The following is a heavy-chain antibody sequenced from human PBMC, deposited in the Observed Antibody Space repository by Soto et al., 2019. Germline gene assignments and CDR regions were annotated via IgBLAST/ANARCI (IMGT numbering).Heavy chain of an antibody. J-gene: IGHJ6*02. CDR1: GFTVSSTY. Sequence: GGSLRLSCNASGFTVSSTYMSWVRQAPGMGLEWVAVIESGGSTHYADSVKGRFTISRDIPKNMIYLQLHTLRAEDTAVYYCAKDLGPLRLINYYFYGLDVSGQGTTVTVYS. V-gene: IGHV3-53*01. CDR3: AKDLGPLRLINYYFYGLDV. D-gene: IGHD2-8*01. CDR2: IESGGST.